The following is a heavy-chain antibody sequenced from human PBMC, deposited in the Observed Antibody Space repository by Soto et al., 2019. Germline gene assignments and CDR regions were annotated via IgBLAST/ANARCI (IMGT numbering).Heavy chain of an antibody. CDR1: GGSISSGGYY. D-gene: IGHD4-17*01. J-gene: IGHJ4*02. CDR3: ARAPDDGDYHYFDY. V-gene: IGHV4-31*03. Sequence: SETLSLTCTVSGGSISSGGYYWSWIRQHPGKGLEWIGYIYYSGSTYYNPSLKSRVTISVDTSKNQFSLKLSSVTAADTAVYYCARAPDDGDYHYFDYWGQGTLVTVSS. CDR2: IYYSGST.